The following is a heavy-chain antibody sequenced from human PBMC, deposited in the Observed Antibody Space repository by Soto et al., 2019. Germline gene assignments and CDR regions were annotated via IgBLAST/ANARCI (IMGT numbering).Heavy chain of an antibody. CDR2: ISSGSSYT. CDR3: ARERYSGYDYGGVFDY. CDR1: GFTFSDYY. D-gene: IGHD5-12*01. Sequence: QVQLVESGGGLVKPGGSLRLSCAASGFTFSDYYMSWIRQAPGKGLEWVSYISSGSSYTNYADSVKGRFTISRDNAKNSLYLQMNSLRAEDTAVYYCARERYSGYDYGGVFDYWGQGTLVTVSS. J-gene: IGHJ4*02. V-gene: IGHV3-11*06.